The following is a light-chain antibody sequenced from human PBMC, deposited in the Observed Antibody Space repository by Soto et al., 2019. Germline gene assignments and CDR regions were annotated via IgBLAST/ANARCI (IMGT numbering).Light chain of an antibody. CDR2: GAS. J-gene: IGKJ1*01. Sequence: EIVMTQSPATLSVSPGERVTLSCRASQSVSTDLAWYQQKPGQAPRLLIYGASPRASDIPDRFSGSGSGTEFTLTISSLQSEDFAFYFCQQSNNWPWTFGQGTKVDIK. CDR1: QSVSTD. CDR3: QQSNNWPWT. V-gene: IGKV3-15*01.